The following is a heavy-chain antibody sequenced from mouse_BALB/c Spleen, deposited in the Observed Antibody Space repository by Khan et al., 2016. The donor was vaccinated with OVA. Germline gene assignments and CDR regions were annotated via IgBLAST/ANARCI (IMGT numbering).Heavy chain of an antibody. V-gene: IGHV3-8*02. Sequence: VRLKESGPSLVKPSQTLSLTCSVTGDSITSGYWNWIRKFPGNKLEYMGYISYSGSTYYNPSLKSRISITRDTSKNQYYLQLNSVTTEDTATYYCARYDYDYDGAFAYWGQGTLVTVSA. CDR1: GDSITSGY. CDR2: ISYSGST. J-gene: IGHJ3*01. CDR3: ARYDYDYDGAFAY. D-gene: IGHD2-4*01.